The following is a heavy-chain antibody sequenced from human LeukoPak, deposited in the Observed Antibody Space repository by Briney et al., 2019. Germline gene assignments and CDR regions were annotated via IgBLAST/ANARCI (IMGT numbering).Heavy chain of an antibody. Sequence: PSETLSLTCTVSGGSISSGGYYWSWNRQHPGKGLEWIGYIYYSGSTYYNPSLKSRVTISVDTSKNQFSLKLSSVTAADTAVYYCARGRGDPYYFDYWGQGTLVTVSS. D-gene: IGHD2-21*01. V-gene: IGHV4-31*03. CDR2: IYYSGST. CDR3: ARGRGDPYYFDY. CDR1: GGSISSGGYY. J-gene: IGHJ4*02.